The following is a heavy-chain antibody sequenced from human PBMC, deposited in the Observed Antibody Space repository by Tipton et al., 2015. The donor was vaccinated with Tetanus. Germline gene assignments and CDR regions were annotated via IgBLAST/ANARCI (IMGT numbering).Heavy chain of an antibody. Sequence: QLVQSGPEVKKPGSSVKVSCKSSGGPFYKHGIDWVRQAPGQGLEWMGGIIPASGATNYAHKFQGRVTMTADASTTTVHMELSNLRSDDTAVYYCVRDRAAAGGSDYWGQGTLVIVSS. J-gene: IGHJ4*02. CDR2: IIPASGAT. D-gene: IGHD6-25*01. CDR3: VRDRAAAGGSDY. V-gene: IGHV1-69*01. CDR1: GGPFYKHG.